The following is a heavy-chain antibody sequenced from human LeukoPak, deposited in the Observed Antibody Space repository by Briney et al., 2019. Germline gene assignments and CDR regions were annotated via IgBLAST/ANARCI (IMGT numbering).Heavy chain of an antibody. CDR2: ISYDGSNK. CDR1: GFTFSSYA. J-gene: IGHJ3*02. D-gene: IGHD3-3*01. Sequence: GGSLRLSCAASGFTFSSYAMHWVRQAPGKGLEWVAVISYDGSNKYYADSVKGRFTISRDNSKNTLYLQMNSLRAEDTAVYYCAKDPYDFWSGYYKDAFDIWGQGTMVTVSS. CDR3: AKDPYDFWSGYYKDAFDI. V-gene: IGHV3-30-3*01.